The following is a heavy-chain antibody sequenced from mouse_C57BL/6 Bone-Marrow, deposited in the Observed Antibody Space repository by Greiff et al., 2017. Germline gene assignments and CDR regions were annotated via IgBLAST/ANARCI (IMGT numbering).Heavy chain of an antibody. CDR3: ARKGSYGSRWYFDV. Sequence: QVQLQQPGAELVRPGSSVKLSCKASGYTFTSYWMHWVKQRPIQGLEWIGNIDPSDSETHYNQKFKDKATLTVDKSSSTAYMQLSSLTSEGSAVYYCARKGSYGSRWYFDVWGTGTTVTVSS. V-gene: IGHV1-52*01. J-gene: IGHJ1*03. CDR2: IDPSDSET. CDR1: GYTFTSYW. D-gene: IGHD1-1*01.